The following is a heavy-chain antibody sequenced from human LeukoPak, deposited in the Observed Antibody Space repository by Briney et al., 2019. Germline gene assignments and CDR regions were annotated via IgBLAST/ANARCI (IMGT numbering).Heavy chain of an antibody. CDR2: INHSGST. D-gene: IGHD3-10*01. CDR3: ARRGRRITMVRGVQSGFDP. J-gene: IGHJ5*02. CDR1: GGSFSGYY. Sequence: PSETLSLTCAVYGGSFSGYYWSWIRQPPGKGLEWIGEINHSGSTNYNPSLKSRVTISVDTAKNQSSLKLSSVTAADTAVYYCARRGRRITMVRGVQSGFDPWGQGTLVTVSS. V-gene: IGHV4-34*01.